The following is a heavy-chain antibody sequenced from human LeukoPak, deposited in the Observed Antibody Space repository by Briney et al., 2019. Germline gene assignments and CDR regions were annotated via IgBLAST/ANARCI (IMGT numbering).Heavy chain of an antibody. CDR1: GFTFSNAW. CDR3: TTDLDSSGWSFDY. Sequence: PGGSLRLSCAASGFTFSNAWMSWVRQAPGKGLEWVGRIKSKTDGGTTDYAAPVKGRFTISRDDSKNMLYLQMNSLKTEDTAVYYCTTDLDSSGWSFDYWGQGTLVTVSS. J-gene: IGHJ4*02. V-gene: IGHV3-15*01. CDR2: IKSKTDGGTT. D-gene: IGHD6-19*01.